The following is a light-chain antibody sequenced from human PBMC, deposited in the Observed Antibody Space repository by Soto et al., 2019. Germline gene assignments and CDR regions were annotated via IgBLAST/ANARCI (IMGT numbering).Light chain of an antibody. V-gene: IGKV3-20*01. CDR2: GAS. J-gene: IGKJ1*01. Sequence: EIVLTQSPATLSLSPGERATLSCRASQSIRSPFLAWYQQKPGQAPRLFIHGASSRPTGIPDRFSGSGSGTDFTLTISRLEPEDFAVYYCGSDEWTFGQGTKVE. CDR1: QSIRSPF. CDR3: GSDEWT.